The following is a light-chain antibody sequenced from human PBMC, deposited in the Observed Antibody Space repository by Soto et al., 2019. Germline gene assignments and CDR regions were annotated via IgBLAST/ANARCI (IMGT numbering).Light chain of an antibody. J-gene: IGKJ4*01. CDR1: QTVLYSSDNKNY. CDR3: QQYYGSPVT. CDR2: WAS. Sequence: DIVMTQSPDSLAVSLGERATINCKSSQTVLYSSDNKNYLAWYQQKPGQPPKLIIYWASTRESGVPDRFSGSGSGTEFPLTIGDLQAEDVAVYYCQQYYGSPVTFGGGTKVEMK. V-gene: IGKV4-1*01.